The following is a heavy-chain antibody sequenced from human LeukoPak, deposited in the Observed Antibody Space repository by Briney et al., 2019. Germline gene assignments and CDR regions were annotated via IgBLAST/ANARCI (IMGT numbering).Heavy chain of an antibody. Sequence: PSETLSLTCAVYGGSFRGYYWSWIRQPPGKGLEWIGEINHSGSTNYNPSLKSRVTISVDTSKNQFSLKLSSVTAADTAVYYCARGRLDSESYYYYYMDVWGKGTTVTVSS. CDR1: GGSFRGYY. CDR2: INHSGST. J-gene: IGHJ6*03. D-gene: IGHD2/OR15-2a*01. V-gene: IGHV4-34*01. CDR3: ARGRLDSESYYYYYMDV.